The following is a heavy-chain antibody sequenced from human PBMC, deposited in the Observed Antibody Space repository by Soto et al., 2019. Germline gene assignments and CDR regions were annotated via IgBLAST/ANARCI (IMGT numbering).Heavy chain of an antibody. V-gene: IGHV1-18*01. J-gene: IGHJ6*02. Sequence: ASVKVSCKASGYTFTSYGISWVRQAPGQGLEWMGWISAYNGNTNYAQKLQGRVTMTTDTSTSTAYMELRSLRSDDTAVYYCAREPNYDILIGHYYYGMDVWGQGTTVTVSS. CDR2: ISAYNGNT. CDR3: AREPNYDILIGHYYYGMDV. CDR1: GYTFTSYG. D-gene: IGHD3-9*01.